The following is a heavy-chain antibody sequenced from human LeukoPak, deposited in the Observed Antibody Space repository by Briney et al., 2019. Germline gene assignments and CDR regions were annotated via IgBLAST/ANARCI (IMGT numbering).Heavy chain of an antibody. CDR3: ARGILSPRSVAFDV. CDR2: ISSDGTTM. CDR1: GFTLSSHV. V-gene: IGHV3-30-3*01. Sequence: GGSLRLSCVASGFTLSSHVMHWVRQAPGKGLEWVALISSDGTTMYNADSVEGRFTISRDTSMDTLYLQMNSLRVDDTSVYYCARGILSPRSVAFDVWGQGTMVTVS. D-gene: IGHD3-3*01. J-gene: IGHJ3*01.